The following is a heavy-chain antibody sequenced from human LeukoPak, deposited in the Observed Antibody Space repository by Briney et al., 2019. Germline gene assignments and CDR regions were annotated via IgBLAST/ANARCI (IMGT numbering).Heavy chain of an antibody. J-gene: IGHJ4*02. D-gene: IGHD1-7*01. V-gene: IGHV4-38-2*02. Sequence: SETLSLTCIVSGSSTSSGHYWGWIRQPPGKGLQWIGSIYHSGSTYYNTSLTSRVTISVDTSKNQFSLKLSSVTAADTALYYCASSSNWNYYSPFDYWGQGTLVTVSS. CDR3: ASSSNWNYYSPFDY. CDR1: GSSTSSGHY. CDR2: IYHSGST.